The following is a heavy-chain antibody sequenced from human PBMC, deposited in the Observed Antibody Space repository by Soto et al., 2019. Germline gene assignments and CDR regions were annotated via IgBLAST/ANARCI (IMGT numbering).Heavy chain of an antibody. V-gene: IGHV4-39*01. D-gene: IGHD3-10*01. Sequence: QLQLQESGPGLVKPSETLSLTCTVSGGSISSSSYYWGWIRQPPGTGLEWIGSIYYSGSTYYNPSLKSRVTISVDTSKNQFSLKLSSVTAADTAVYYCARSTPTRFGVWFGEFDYWGQGTLVTVSS. CDR2: IYYSGST. CDR1: GGSISSSSYY. CDR3: ARSTPTRFGVWFGEFDY. J-gene: IGHJ4*02.